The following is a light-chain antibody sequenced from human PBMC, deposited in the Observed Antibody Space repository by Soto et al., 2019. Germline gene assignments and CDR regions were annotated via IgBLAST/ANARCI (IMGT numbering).Light chain of an antibody. CDR2: GNS. V-gene: IGLV1-40*01. Sequence: QSVLTQPPSVSGAPGQRVTISCTGSSSNIGAGYDVHWYQQLPGTAPKLLIYGNSNRPSGVPDRFSGSKSGTSASLAISGLQAEDEADYYCSSYTSNRGVFGTGTKLTVL. CDR3: SSYTSNRGV. CDR1: SSNIGAGYD. J-gene: IGLJ1*01.